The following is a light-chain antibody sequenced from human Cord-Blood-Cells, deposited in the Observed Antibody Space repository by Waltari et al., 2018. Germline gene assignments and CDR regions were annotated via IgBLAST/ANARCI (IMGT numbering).Light chain of an antibody. CDR1: SIRRYY. J-gene: IGLJ2*01. CDR3: NSRDSIGNQVV. V-gene: IGLV3-19*01. Sequence: SSELNQDPAVSVALGQPGRTTCQGGSIRRYYASWYQQKPGQAPVHVIYGKTTRPSGIPGRFSGASSGNRVSLTITGAQAEEEADGDGNSRDSIGNQVVFVGGSNLTVL. CDR2: GKT.